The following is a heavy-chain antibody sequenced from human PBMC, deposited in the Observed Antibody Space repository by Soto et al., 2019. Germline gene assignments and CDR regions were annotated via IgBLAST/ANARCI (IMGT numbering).Heavy chain of an antibody. J-gene: IGHJ6*02. CDR3: ARGRGDIVATNSLKGYYYGMDV. Sequence: ASVKVSCKASGYTFTGYYMHWVRQAPGQGLEWMGWINPNSGGTNYAQKFQGWVTMTRDTSISTAYMELSRLRSDDTAVYYCARGRGDIVATNSLKGYYYGMDVWGQGTTVSVSS. V-gene: IGHV1-2*04. D-gene: IGHD5-12*01. CDR2: INPNSGGT. CDR1: GYTFTGYY.